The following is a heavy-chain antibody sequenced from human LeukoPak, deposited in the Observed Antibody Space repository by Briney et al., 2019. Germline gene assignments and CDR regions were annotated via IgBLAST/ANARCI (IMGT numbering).Heavy chain of an antibody. CDR3: ASRTYSSSSFYSYYMDV. CDR2: INHSGST. Sequence: SETLSLTCAVYGGSFSGYYWSWIRQPPGKGLEWIGEINHSGSTNYNPSLKSRVTISADTSKSQFSLKVRSVTAADTAVYYCASRTYSSSSFYSYYMDVWGKGTAVAVSS. CDR1: GGSFSGYY. D-gene: IGHD6-6*01. V-gene: IGHV4-34*01. J-gene: IGHJ6*03.